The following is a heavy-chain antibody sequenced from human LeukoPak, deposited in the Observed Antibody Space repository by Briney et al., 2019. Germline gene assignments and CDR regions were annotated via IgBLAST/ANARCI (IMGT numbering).Heavy chain of an antibody. Sequence: GRSLRLSXAASGFTFDDYAMHWVRQAPGKGVEWVSGISWNSGSIGYADSVKGRFTISRDNAKNSLYLQMNSLRAEDMALYYCAKGVLDYYYMDVWGKGTTVTVSS. CDR3: AKGVLDYYYMDV. CDR1: GFTFDDYA. J-gene: IGHJ6*03. V-gene: IGHV3-9*03. CDR2: ISWNSGSI.